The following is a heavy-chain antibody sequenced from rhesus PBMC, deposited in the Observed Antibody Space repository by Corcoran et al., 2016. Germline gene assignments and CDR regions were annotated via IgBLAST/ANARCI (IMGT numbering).Heavy chain of an antibody. CDR1: GGSISSSY. CDR2: IYGSGSST. D-gene: IGHD1-26*01. CDR3: ASDNWNYGLDS. V-gene: IGHV4-169*02. Sequence: QLQLQESGPGLVKPSETLSVTCAVSGGSISSSYWSWIRQAPGKGLGCIGSIYGSGSSTDYDPSLEVRVALAVDTSKSRLSLRLSSVTAADTAVYYCASDNWNYGLDSWGQGVVVTVSS. J-gene: IGHJ6*01.